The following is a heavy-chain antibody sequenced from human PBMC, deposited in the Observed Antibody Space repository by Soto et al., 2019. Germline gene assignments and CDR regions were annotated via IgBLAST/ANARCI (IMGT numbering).Heavy chain of an antibody. CDR3: TRDREGIAAAETDY. CDR2: IRSKAYGGTT. CDR1: GFTFGDYA. J-gene: IGHJ4*02. V-gene: IGHV3-49*04. D-gene: IGHD6-13*01. Sequence: GGSLRLSCTASGFTFGDYAISWVRQAPGKGLEWVGFIRSKAYGGTTEYAASVKGRFTISRDDSKSIAYLQMNSLKTEDTAVYYCTRDREGIAAAETDYWGQGTLVTVSS.